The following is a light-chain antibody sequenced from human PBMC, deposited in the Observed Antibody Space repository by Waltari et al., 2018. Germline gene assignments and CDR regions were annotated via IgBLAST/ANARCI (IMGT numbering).Light chain of an antibody. CDR1: SSDVGGYNY. V-gene: IGLV2-14*03. CDR2: DVS. CDR3: NSFTSSSTVV. J-gene: IGLJ3*02. Sequence: QSALTQPASVSGSPGQSITISCTGTSSDVGGYNYVSGYQQHPGKAPKLMIYDVSNRPSVVSNRFSGSKSSNTASLTISGLQPEDEADYYCNSFTSSSTVVFGGGTKLTVL.